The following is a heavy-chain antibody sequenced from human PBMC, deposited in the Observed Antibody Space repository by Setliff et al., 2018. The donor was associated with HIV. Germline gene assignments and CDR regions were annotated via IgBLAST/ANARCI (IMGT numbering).Heavy chain of an antibody. D-gene: IGHD4-17*01. CDR3: ARGDYPDYFDY. CDR2: IYQSGST. Sequence: SETLSLTCAVFGGSINSGGYSWSWIRQPPGKGLEWIGYIYQSGSTYSNPSLKSRVSISVDTSKNQFPLNLSSVTAADTAVYYCARGDYPDYFDYWGQGTLVTV. V-gene: IGHV4-30-2*01. CDR1: GGSINSGGYS. J-gene: IGHJ4*02.